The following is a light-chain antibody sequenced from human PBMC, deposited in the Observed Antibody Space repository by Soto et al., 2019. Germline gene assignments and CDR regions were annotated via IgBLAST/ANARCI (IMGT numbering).Light chain of an antibody. CDR3: KSYAGSNTYV. J-gene: IGLJ1*01. V-gene: IGLV2-8*01. CDR1: KNDIGVYDF. CDR2: EVV. Sequence: QSALTQPPSASGSPGQSVTISCTGTKNDIGVYDFVSWYQHHSGKAPRLIIYEVVQRPSGVPDRFSGSKSGNTASLTVSGLQAADEGDYFCKSYAGSNTYVFGSGTKLTVL.